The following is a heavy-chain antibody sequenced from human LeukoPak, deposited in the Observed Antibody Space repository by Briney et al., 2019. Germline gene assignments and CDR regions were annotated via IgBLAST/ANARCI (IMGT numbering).Heavy chain of an antibody. D-gene: IGHD3-10*01. Sequence: SETLSLTCTVSGYSISSGYYWGWIRQPPGKGLEWIGSIYHSGSTYYNPSLKSRVTISVDTSKNQFSLKLSSVTAADTAVYYCARGSRHYYYYYYMDVWGKGTTVTVSS. V-gene: IGHV4-38-2*02. CDR3: ARGSRHYYYYYYMDV. CDR2: IYHSGST. J-gene: IGHJ6*03. CDR1: GYSISSGYY.